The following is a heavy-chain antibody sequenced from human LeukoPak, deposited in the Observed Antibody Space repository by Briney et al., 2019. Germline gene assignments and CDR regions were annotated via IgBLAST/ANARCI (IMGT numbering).Heavy chain of an antibody. CDR3: AREIGGILVFDY. V-gene: IGHV1-2*02. CDR2: INPNSGDS. Sequence: ASVKVSCTASGYKFTGYYMHWVRQAPGQGLEWMGWINPNSGDSHHAQKFQGRVTMTRDTSISTAYMELSRLRSDDTAVYYCAREIGGILVFDYWGQGTLVTVSS. D-gene: IGHD5-18*01. J-gene: IGHJ4*02. CDR1: GYKFTGYY.